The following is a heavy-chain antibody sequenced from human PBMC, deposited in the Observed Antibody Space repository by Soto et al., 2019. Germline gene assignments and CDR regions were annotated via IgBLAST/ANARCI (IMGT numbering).Heavy chain of an antibody. V-gene: IGHV4-30-4*01. CDR3: ARERPDGSRLDP. Sequence: QVQLQESGPGLVKPSQTLSLTCTVSGGSISSGDYYWSWIRQPPGKGLEWIGYIYYSGSTYYNPSLKSRVTQSVDTSKHQFSLKPSSVTAADTAVYYWARERPDGSRLDPWGQGTLVTVSS. CDR2: IYYSGST. CDR1: GGSISSGDYY. J-gene: IGHJ5*02. D-gene: IGHD1-26*01.